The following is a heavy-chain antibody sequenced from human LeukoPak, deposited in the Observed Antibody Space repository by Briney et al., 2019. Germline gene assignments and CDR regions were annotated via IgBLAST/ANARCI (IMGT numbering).Heavy chain of an antibody. V-gene: IGHV1-2*02. CDR3: ARGGILTGYYVLRFDY. Sequence: GASVKVSCKASGYTFTGYYMHWVRQAPGQGLEWMGWINPNSGGTNYAQKFQGRVTMTRDTSISTAYMELSRLRSDDTAVYYCARGGILTGYYVLRFDYWGQGTLVTVSS. CDR2: INPNSGGT. D-gene: IGHD3-9*01. CDR1: GYTFTGYY. J-gene: IGHJ4*02.